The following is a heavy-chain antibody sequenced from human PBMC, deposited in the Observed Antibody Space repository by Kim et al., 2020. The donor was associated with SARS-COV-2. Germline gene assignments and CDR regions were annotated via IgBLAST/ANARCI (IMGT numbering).Heavy chain of an antibody. Sequence: SETLSLTCTVSGGSISSYYWSWIRQPAGKGLEWIGRIYTSGSTNYNPSLKSRVTMSVDTSKNQFSLKLSSVTAADTAVYYCARTHCSSTSCYPNWFDPWGQGTLVTVSS. V-gene: IGHV4-4*07. CDR2: IYTSGST. CDR3: ARTHCSSTSCYPNWFDP. CDR1: GGSISSYY. J-gene: IGHJ5*02. D-gene: IGHD2-2*01.